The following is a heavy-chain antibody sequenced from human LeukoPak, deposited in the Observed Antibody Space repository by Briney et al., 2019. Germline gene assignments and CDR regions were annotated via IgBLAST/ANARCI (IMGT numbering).Heavy chain of an antibody. CDR2: ISGRGGST. V-gene: IGHV3-23*01. J-gene: IGHJ4*02. Sequence: GGSLRLSCAASGFTFSSYVMNWVRQAPGKGLEWVSAISGRGGSTYYADSVKGRFTISRDNSKNTLYLQVNSLRAEDTAVYYCARGRDGYNFVVDYWGQGTLVTVSS. CDR1: GFTFSSYV. CDR3: ARGRDGYNFVVDY. D-gene: IGHD5-24*01.